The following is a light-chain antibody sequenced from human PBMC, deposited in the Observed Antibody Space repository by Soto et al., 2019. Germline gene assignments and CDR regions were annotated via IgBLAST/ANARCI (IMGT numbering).Light chain of an antibody. V-gene: IGLV4-69*01. CDR1: SGHSSYA. CDR3: QTWGTGFQV. CDR2: LNNDGSH. Sequence: QSVLTQSPSASASLGASVKLTCTLSSGHSSYAIAWHQMQPGKGPRYLMDLNNDGSHTKGDGIPDRFSGSSSGAERYLIISSLQSEDEAVYYCQTWGTGFQVFGGGTQLTVL. J-gene: IGLJ2*01.